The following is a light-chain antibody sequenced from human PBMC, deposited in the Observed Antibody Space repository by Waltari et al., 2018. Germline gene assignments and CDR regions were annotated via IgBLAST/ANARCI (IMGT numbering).Light chain of an antibody. CDR1: HSIIKY. CDR3: QQSYTNPFA. J-gene: IGKJ3*01. CDR2: SAS. V-gene: IGKV1-39*01. Sequence: DIQMTQSPSSLSASVGDTVSITCRASHSIIKYLNWYQVRSGRAPKLLIHSASTLQGGVPSRFIGSGSETDVTLTITNLQPEDLATYYCQQSYTNPFAFGPGTRVD.